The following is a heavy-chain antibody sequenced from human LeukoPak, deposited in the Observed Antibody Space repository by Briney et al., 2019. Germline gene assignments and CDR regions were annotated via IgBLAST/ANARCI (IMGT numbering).Heavy chain of an antibody. V-gene: IGHV1-46*01. CDR3: ARVIIRWPDIVATGEWDAFDI. D-gene: IGHD5-12*01. Sequence: GPSVKVSCKASGYTFTSYYMHWVRQAPGQGLEWMGIINPSGGSTSYAQKFQGRVTMTRDTSTSTVYMELSSLRSEDTAVYYCARVIIRWPDIVATGEWDAFDIWGQGTMVTVSS. CDR1: GYTFTSYY. J-gene: IGHJ3*02. CDR2: INPSGGST.